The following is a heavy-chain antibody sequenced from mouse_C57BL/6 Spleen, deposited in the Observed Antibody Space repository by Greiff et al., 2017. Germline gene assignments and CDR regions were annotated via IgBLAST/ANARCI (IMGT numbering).Heavy chain of an antibody. V-gene: IGHV5-16*01. J-gene: IGHJ3*01. Sequence: EVMLVESEGGLVQPGSSMKLSCTASGFTFSDYYMAWVRQVPEKGLEWVANINYDGSSTYYLDSLKSRFIISRDNAKNILYLQMSSLKSEDTATYYCAREEYDYDGGSWFAYWGQGTLVTVSA. CDR1: GFTFSDYY. CDR2: INYDGSST. D-gene: IGHD2-4*01. CDR3: AREEYDYDGGSWFAY.